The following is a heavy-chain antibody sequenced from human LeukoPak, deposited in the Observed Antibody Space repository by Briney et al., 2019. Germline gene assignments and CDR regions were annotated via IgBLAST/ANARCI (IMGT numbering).Heavy chain of an antibody. V-gene: IGHV1-69*05. Sequence: SVKVSCKASGGTFSSYAISWVRQAPGQGLEWMGGIIPIFGTANYAQKFQGRVTITTDESTSTAYMELSSLRSEDTAVYYCARVDYYDSSDWFDPWGQGTLVTVSS. D-gene: IGHD3-22*01. CDR3: ARVDYYDSSDWFDP. CDR2: IIPIFGTA. J-gene: IGHJ5*02. CDR1: GGTFSSYA.